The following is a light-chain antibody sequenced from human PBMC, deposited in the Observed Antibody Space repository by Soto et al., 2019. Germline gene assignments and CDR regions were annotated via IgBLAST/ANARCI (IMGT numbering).Light chain of an antibody. CDR1: QGISSY. CDR3: QQLNIYPIT. Sequence: DIQVNHSPASLSASKRDKVTITCRASQGISSYLAWYQQKPGKAPKLLIYVASTLQSGVPSRFSGSGSGTEFTLTISSLQPEDFATYYCQQLNIYPITFGQGTRLEIK. J-gene: IGKJ5*01. V-gene: IGKV1-9*01. CDR2: VAS.